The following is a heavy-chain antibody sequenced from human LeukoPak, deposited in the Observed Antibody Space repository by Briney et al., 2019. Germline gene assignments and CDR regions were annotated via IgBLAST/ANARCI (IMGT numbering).Heavy chain of an antibody. CDR2: INHSGST. Sequence: PSETLSLTCAVYGESFSGYYWSWLRQPPGKGLEWIGEINHSGSTNYNPSLKSRVTISVDTSKNQFSLELSSVTAADTAVYYCARYCGGGSCYGTGSFDYWGQGTLVTVSS. CDR1: GESFSGYY. J-gene: IGHJ4*02. D-gene: IGHD2-15*01. CDR3: ARYCGGGSCYGTGSFDY. V-gene: IGHV4-34*01.